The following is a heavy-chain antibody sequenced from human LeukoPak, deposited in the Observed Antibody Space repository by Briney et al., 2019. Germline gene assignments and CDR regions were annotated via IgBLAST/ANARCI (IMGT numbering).Heavy chain of an antibody. J-gene: IGHJ4*02. CDR3: ARGTSLTGTIFDF. Sequence: GGSLTLSCAASGFPLSSCWMHWVRQDPGKGLVWVARINSDGSSTSYAHSVKGRFTISRENAKNTLYLQMSSLRIEDKAVDYCARGTSLTGTIFDFWGQGTLVPVSS. D-gene: IGHD1-7*01. CDR2: INSDGSST. CDR1: GFPLSSCW. V-gene: IGHV3-74*01.